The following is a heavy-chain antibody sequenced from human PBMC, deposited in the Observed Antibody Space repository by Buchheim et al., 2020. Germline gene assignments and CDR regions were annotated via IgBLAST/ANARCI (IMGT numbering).Heavy chain of an antibody. CDR1: GYTFTGYY. V-gene: IGHV1-69*09. D-gene: IGHD6-6*01. J-gene: IGHJ6*02. CDR2: IIPILGIA. CDR3: ARVIAARRSGYGMDV. Sequence: QVQLVQSGAEVKKPGASVKVSCKASGYTFTGYYMHWVRQAPGQGLEWMGRIIPILGIANYAQKFQGRVTITADKSTSTAYMELSSLRSEDTAVYYCARVIAARRSGYGMDVWGQGTT.